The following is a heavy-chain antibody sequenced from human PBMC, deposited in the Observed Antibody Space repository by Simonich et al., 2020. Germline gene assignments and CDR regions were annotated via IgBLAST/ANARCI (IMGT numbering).Heavy chain of an antibody. V-gene: IGHV1-2*02. CDR3: ARVPDRVLNAGVTFDY. D-gene: IGHD2-2*01. CDR2: INPNSGGT. CDR1: GYTFTGYY. Sequence: QVQLVQSGAEVKKPGASVKVSCKASGYTFTGYYMHWVRQAPGQGLEWMGWINPNSGGTNNAQKFQGRVTMTRDTSISTAYMELSRLRSDDTAVYYCARVPDRVLNAGVTFDYWGQGTLVTVSS. J-gene: IGHJ4*02.